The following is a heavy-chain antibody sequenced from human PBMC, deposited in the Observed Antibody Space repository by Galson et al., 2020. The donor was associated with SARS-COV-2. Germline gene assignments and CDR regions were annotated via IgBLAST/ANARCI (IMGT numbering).Heavy chain of an antibody. D-gene: IGHD4-17*01. V-gene: IGHV4-30-2*01. Sequence: SETLSLTCAVPGTPISRSSYSWTSIRQPPGKGLARTWYISHSTCTYYNPSLKSRVTISGDRSKNQFSLRLSSVTAADAAVYFCARLHYGEYAPEAFDIWGPGTRVTVAS. CDR2: ISHSTCT. CDR3: ARLHYGEYAPEAFDI. J-gene: IGHJ3*02. CDR1: GTPISRSSYS.